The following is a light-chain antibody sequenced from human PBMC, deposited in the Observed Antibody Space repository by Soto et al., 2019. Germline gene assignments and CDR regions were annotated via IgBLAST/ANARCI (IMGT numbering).Light chain of an antibody. CDR2: WAS. CDR1: QSVLYTSNNKNH. Sequence: DIVMTQSPDSLAVSLGERATINCKSSQSVLYTSNNKNHLAWYQQKPGQPPKLLIYWASTRESGVPDRFSGSGSGTDFTLTISSLQAEDVAFYYCHQFYSIPITFGPGTKVDIK. V-gene: IGKV4-1*01. J-gene: IGKJ3*01. CDR3: HQFYSIPIT.